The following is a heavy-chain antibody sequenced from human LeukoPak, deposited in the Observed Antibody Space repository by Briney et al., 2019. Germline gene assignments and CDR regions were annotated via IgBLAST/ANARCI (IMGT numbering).Heavy chain of an antibody. J-gene: IGHJ6*02. Sequence: SVKVSCKASGGTFSSYTISWVRQAPGQGLEWMGRIIPILGIANYAQKFQGRVTITADKSTSTAYMELSSLRSEDTAVYYCARGYYDFWSGYSYYGMDVWGQGTTVTVSS. CDR1: GGTFSSYT. V-gene: IGHV1-69*02. CDR2: IIPILGIA. CDR3: ARGYYDFWSGYSYYGMDV. D-gene: IGHD3-3*01.